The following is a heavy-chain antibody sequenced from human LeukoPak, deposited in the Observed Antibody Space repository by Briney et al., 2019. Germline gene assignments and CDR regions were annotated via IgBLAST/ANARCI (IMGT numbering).Heavy chain of an antibody. D-gene: IGHD2-15*01. CDR3: ARDRDVVVVAATPSRGYYGMDV. Sequence: GASVKVSCKASGGTFSSYAISWVRQAPGQGLEWMGRIIPILGIANYAQKFQGRVTIIADKSTSTAYMELSSLRSEDTAVYYCARDRDVVVVAATPSRGYYGMDVWGQGTTVTVSS. J-gene: IGHJ6*02. CDR1: GGTFSSYA. CDR2: IIPILGIA. V-gene: IGHV1-69*04.